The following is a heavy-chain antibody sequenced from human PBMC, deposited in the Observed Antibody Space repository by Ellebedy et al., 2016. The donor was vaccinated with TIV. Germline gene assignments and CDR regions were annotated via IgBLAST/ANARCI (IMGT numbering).Heavy chain of an antibody. V-gene: IGHV4-61*01. CDR3: ARNDPSGWLDP. CDR2: IYYSGST. J-gene: IGHJ5*02. D-gene: IGHD3-10*01. CDR1: GGSVSSGRHY. Sequence: MPSETLSLTCTVSGGSVSSGRHYWSWIRQPPGKGLEWVGYIYYSGSTNYNPSLKSRVTISIDTSKNQFSLRLTSVTAADTAVYYCARNDPSGWLDPWGQGTLVTVSS.